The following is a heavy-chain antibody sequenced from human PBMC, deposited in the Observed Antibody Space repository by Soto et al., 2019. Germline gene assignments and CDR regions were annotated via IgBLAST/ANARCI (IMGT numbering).Heavy chain of an antibody. Sequence: ASVKVSCKASGYTFTSFPIHWVRQAPGQRLEWMGWINAGNGDTKYSQKFQGRVTVTRDTSASTAYMELISLRSEDTTVYYCTRAPRGENWGQGTLVTVSS. CDR1: GYTFTSFP. V-gene: IGHV1-3*01. J-gene: IGHJ1*01. CDR2: INAGNGDT. CDR3: TRAPRGEN. D-gene: IGHD2-21*01.